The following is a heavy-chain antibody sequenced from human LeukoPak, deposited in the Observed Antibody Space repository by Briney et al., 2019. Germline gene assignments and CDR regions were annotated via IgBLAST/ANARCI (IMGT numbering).Heavy chain of an antibody. V-gene: IGHV3-21*01. J-gene: IGHJ4*02. CDR3: ARDQSGDGYVKFDC. CDR1: GFSFRSYH. D-gene: IGHD5-24*01. Sequence: KPGGSLRLSCAASGFSFRSYHMNWVRQAPGKGLELVSSINSVSSSIYYADSVKGRFTISRDNDKSSLYLQMNSLRAEDTAVYYCARDQSGDGYVKFDCWGQGTLVTVSP. CDR2: INSVSSSI.